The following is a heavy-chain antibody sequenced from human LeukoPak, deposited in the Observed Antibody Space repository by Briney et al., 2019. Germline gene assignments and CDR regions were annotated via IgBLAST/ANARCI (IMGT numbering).Heavy chain of an antibody. D-gene: IGHD3-10*01. J-gene: IGHJ4*02. CDR1: GFTFSSYG. V-gene: IGHV3-33*06. Sequence: GRSLRLSCAASGFTFSSYGMHWVRQAPGKGLEWVAVICDDGGNRYYADSVKGRFTISRDNSKNTLYLQMNSLRAEDTAVYYCAKDFTYYGSGSYYDYYFDYWGQGTLVTVSS. CDR3: AKDFTYYGSGSYYDYYFDY. CDR2: ICDDGGNR.